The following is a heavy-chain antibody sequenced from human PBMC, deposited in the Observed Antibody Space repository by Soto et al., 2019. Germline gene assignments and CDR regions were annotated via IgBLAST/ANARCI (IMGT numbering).Heavy chain of an antibody. J-gene: IGHJ4*02. V-gene: IGHV1-18*01. Sequence: CKDPRFAIASRSMWSLRHSPKQGLEWMGWISAYNGNTNYAQKLQGRVTMTTDTSTSTAYMELRSLRSEDTAVYYCAREVRSSGGSRRDDYWGQGTLVTVSS. D-gene: IGHD2-15*01. CDR3: AREVRSSGGSRRDDY. CDR1: RFAIASRS. CDR2: ISAYNGNT.